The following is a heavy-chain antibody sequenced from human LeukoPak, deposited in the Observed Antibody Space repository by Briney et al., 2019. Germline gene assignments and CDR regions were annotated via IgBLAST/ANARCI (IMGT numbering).Heavy chain of an antibody. CDR2: VSGSGVST. D-gene: IGHD3-16*01. Sequence: GGSLRLSCAASGFTFSNYGMNWVRQAPGKGLQWVSTVSGSGVSTYYADSVKGRFTISRDNSKNTLYLQMNSLRAEDTAVYYCAKAGGLRDDYVWGSPRGYYFDYWGQGTLVTVSS. V-gene: IGHV3-23*01. CDR3: AKAGGLRDDYVWGSPRGYYFDY. J-gene: IGHJ4*02. CDR1: GFTFSNYG.